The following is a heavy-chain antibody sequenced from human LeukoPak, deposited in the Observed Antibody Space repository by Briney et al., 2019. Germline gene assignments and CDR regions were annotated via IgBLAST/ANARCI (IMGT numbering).Heavy chain of an antibody. CDR2: ISAYNGNT. CDR1: GYTFTSYG. D-gene: IGHD3-22*01. Sequence: ASVKVSCKASGYTFTSYGISWVRQAPGQGLEWMGWISAYNGNTNYAQKLQGRVTMTTDTSTSTAYMELRSLRSDDTAVYYCARDQRGYSDSSGYRFDYWGQGTLVTVSS. V-gene: IGHV1-18*01. J-gene: IGHJ4*02. CDR3: ARDQRGYSDSSGYRFDY.